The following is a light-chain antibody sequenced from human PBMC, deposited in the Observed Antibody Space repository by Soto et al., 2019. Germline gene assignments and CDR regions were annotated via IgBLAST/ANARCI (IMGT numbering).Light chain of an antibody. CDR1: SSNIGSNT. J-gene: IGLJ1*01. CDR2: SYN. CDR3: AAWDDSLSGYV. V-gene: IGLV1-44*01. Sequence: QSVLTQPPSASGTPGQRVTISCSGSSSNIGSNTVNWYQQLPGTAPKLLIYSYNQRPSGVPDRFSDSKSGTSASLAISGIHSEDEADYYCAAWDDSLSGYVFGTGTKVTVL.